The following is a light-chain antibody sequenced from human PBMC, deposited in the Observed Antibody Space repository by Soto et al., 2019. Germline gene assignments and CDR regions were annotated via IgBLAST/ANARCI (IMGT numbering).Light chain of an antibody. J-gene: IGLJ3*02. CDR2: RNI. V-gene: IGLV1-47*01. Sequence: QSVLTQPPSVSGTPGQTVTISCSGSSSNIGTNYVYWYQQLPGRAPKLLIYRNIQRPSGVPDRFSGSESGSSASLAISGLRSEYEADYYCAAWDDSLGGLFGGGTKLTVL. CDR3: AAWDDSLGGL. CDR1: SSNIGTNY.